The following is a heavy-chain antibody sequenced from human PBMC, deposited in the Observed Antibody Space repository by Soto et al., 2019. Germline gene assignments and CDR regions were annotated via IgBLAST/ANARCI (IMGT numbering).Heavy chain of an antibody. CDR1: GFNFDDYA. J-gene: IGHJ4*02. CDR3: VKDTYLLVGATHFDF. D-gene: IGHD1-26*01. Sequence: EVQLVESGGGLVQPGRSLSLSCAASGFNFDDYAMHWVRQPPGKGLEWVAGISWNGESVSYADSVRGRFTISRDNAKNSLSLHMVSLRAEDTAFYYCVKDTYLLVGATHFDFWGQGALVTVAS. V-gene: IGHV3-9*01. CDR2: ISWNGESV.